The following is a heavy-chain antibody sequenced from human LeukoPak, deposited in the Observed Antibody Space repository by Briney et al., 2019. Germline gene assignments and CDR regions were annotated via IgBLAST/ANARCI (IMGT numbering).Heavy chain of an antibody. Sequence: SETLFLTCAVYGGSFSGYYWSWIRQPPGKGLEWIGEINHSGSTNCNPSLKSRVTISVDTSKNQFSLKLSSVTAADTAVYYCARHRGEITFGGVIAYRPYFDYWGQGTLVTVSS. CDR3: ARHRGEITFGGVIAYRPYFDY. CDR2: INHSGST. J-gene: IGHJ4*02. CDR1: GGSFSGYY. V-gene: IGHV4-34*01. D-gene: IGHD3-16*02.